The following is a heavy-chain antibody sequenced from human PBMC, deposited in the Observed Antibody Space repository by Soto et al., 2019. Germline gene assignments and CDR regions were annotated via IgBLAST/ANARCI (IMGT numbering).Heavy chain of an antibody. J-gene: IGHJ6*02. CDR3: ARRGDSSSSYYYGMDV. Sequence: GESLKISCKGSGYSFTSYWIGWVRQMPGKGLEWMGIIYPGDSDTRYSPSFQGQVTISADKSISTAYLQWSSLKASDTAMYYCARRGDSSSSYYYGMDVWGQGTTVTVSS. V-gene: IGHV5-51*01. D-gene: IGHD6-6*01. CDR1: GYSFTSYW. CDR2: IYPGDSDT.